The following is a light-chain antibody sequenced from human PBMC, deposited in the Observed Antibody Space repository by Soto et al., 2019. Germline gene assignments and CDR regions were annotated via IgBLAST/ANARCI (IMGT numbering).Light chain of an antibody. V-gene: IGLV2-14*01. CDR1: GSDVGYYNY. CDR2: EVS. CDR3: TSFTATSTYV. J-gene: IGLJ1*01. Sequence: QSVLTQPASVSGPPGQSITISCTGTGSDVGYYNYVSWYQHHPGKAPKVMIYEVSNRPSGVSNRFSGSKSGNTASLTISGLQAEDEADYYCTSFTATSTYVFGTGTKVTVL.